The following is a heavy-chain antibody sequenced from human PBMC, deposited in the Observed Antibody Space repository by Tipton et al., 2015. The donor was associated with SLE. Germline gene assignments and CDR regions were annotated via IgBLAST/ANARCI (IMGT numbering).Heavy chain of an antibody. J-gene: IGHJ4*02. CDR2: IRNDGSNK. V-gene: IGHV3-30*02. Sequence: SLRLSCAASGFTFSSYGMHWVRQAPGKGLEWVAFIRNDGSNKYYADSVKGRFTISRDNSKNTLYLQMNSLRAEDTAVYYCAKDRAGPDYWGQGTLVTVSS. CDR3: AKDRAGPDY. CDR1: GFTFSSYG. D-gene: IGHD6-13*01.